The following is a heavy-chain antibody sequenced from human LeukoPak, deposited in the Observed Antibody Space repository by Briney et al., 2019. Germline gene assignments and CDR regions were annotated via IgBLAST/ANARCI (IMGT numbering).Heavy chain of an antibody. CDR1: GFTFDDYA. D-gene: IGHD3-22*01. J-gene: IGHJ4*02. CDR2: ISWNGGSI. CDR3: ARSAWTMIVVAHFDY. V-gene: IGHV3-9*01. Sequence: PGGSLRLSCAASGFTFDDYAMHWVRQAPGKGLEWVSGISWNGGSIGYADSVKGRFTISRDNSKNTLYLQMNSLRAEDTAVYYCARSAWTMIVVAHFDYWGQGTLVTVSS.